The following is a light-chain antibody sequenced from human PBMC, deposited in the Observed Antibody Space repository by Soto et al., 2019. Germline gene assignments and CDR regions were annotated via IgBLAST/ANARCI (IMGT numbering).Light chain of an antibody. CDR2: AAS. V-gene: IGKV1-39*01. Sequence: DIQMTQSPSSLSASVGDRVTITCRPSQSISSYLNWYQQKPGKAPKLLIYAASSLQSGVPSRFSGSGSGTDFTLTISSLQPEEFATYYCQQSYITPLTFGGGTKVEIK. CDR3: QQSYITPLT. J-gene: IGKJ4*01. CDR1: QSISSY.